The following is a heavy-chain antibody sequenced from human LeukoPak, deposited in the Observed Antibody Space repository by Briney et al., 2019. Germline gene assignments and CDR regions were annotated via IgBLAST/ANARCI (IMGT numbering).Heavy chain of an antibody. CDR2: ISGSGGST. CDR3: AKGPILFGGARYYFDY. V-gene: IGHV3-23*01. Sequence: GGSLRLSCAASGFTFSSYAMSWVRQAPGKGLEWVSAISGSGGSTYYADSVKGRFTISRDNSKNTLYLQMNSLRAEDTAVYYCAKGPILFGGARYYFDYWGQGTLVTVSS. D-gene: IGHD3-16*01. J-gene: IGHJ4*02. CDR1: GFTFSSYA.